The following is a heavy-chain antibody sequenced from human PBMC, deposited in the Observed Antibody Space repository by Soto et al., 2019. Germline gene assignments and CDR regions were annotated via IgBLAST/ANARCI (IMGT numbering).Heavy chain of an antibody. D-gene: IGHD1-26*01. V-gene: IGHV3-74*01. Sequence: EVQLLESGGGLVQPGESVRLSCAASGFTFSYYWMHWVRQAPGMGLVWVSRIHSDGSSTTYADSVKGRFTISRDNARNTLYLQMNSLRAEDTAVYYCARGDRGAFDLWGQGTVVTVSS. CDR2: IHSDGSST. CDR3: ARGDRGAFDL. CDR1: GFTFSYYW. J-gene: IGHJ3*01.